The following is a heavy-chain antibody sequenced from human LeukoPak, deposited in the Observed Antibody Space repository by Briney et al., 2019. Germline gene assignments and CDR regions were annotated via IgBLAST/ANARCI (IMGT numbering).Heavy chain of an antibody. CDR2: ISTNGDST. CDR3: ARWESTSCYDY. J-gene: IGHJ4*02. Sequence: QPGGSLRLSCAASGFTFSTYAMHWVRQAPGKGLEYVSAISTNGDSTYYADSVKGRFTISRDNSKNTLFPQMGSLRADDMAVYYCARWESTSCYDYWGQGTLVTVSS. V-gene: IGHV3-64*02. D-gene: IGHD2-2*01. CDR1: GFTFSTYA.